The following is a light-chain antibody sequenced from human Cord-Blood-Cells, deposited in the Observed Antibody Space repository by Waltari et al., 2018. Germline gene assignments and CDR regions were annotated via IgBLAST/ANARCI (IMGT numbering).Light chain of an antibody. V-gene: IGLV2-14*01. Sequence: QSALTQPAPVSGSPGQSITISCTVTSSDVRGYNSVSWYHQHPGKAPKLMIYDVSNRPSGVSNRFSGSKSGNTASLTISGLQAEDEADYYCSSYTSSSTLVFGGGTKLTVL. CDR1: SSDVRGYNS. CDR2: DVS. CDR3: SSYTSSSTLV. J-gene: IGLJ2*01.